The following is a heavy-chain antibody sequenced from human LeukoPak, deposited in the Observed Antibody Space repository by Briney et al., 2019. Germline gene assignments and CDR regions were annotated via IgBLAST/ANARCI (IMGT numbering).Heavy chain of an antibody. Sequence: GGSLRLSCAASGFTFDDYDLVWVRQAPGKGLEWVSGISWNGGRTAYADSVKGRFTISRDDAKNSLYLQLNSLRAEDTALYYCARVQQYDKFDYWGQGTLVTVSS. V-gene: IGHV3-20*04. CDR2: ISWNGGRT. CDR3: ARVQQYDKFDY. CDR1: GFTFDDYD. J-gene: IGHJ4*02. D-gene: IGHD3-22*01.